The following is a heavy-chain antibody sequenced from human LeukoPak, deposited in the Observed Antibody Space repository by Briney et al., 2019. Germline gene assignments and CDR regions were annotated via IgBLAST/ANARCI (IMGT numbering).Heavy chain of an antibody. D-gene: IGHD2-15*01. CDR2: ISTTSSYI. V-gene: IGHV3-21*01. CDR3: ARTPRPSGPFDP. Sequence: PGGSLRLSCAASGLTVSSNCMSWVRQAPGKGLDWVSSISTTSSYISYTDSVKGRFTISRDNAKNSLYLQMNSLRVEDTAVYYCARTPRPSGPFDPWGQGTLVTVSS. J-gene: IGHJ5*02. CDR1: GLTVSSNC.